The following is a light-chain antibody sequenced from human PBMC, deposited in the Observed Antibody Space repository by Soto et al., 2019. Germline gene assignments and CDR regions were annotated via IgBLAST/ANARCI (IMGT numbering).Light chain of an antibody. V-gene: IGKV3-20*01. CDR1: QSVSSNH. J-gene: IGKJ1*01. CDR3: QQYSSSRT. Sequence: DIVLTQSPGTLSLSPGERATLYCRASQSVSSNHLAWYQQKPGQAPRLLIYGGSSRATGIPVRFSGSGSETDFPLTITRLEPEDFAMYYWQQYSSSRTFGQGTKVEIK. CDR2: GGS.